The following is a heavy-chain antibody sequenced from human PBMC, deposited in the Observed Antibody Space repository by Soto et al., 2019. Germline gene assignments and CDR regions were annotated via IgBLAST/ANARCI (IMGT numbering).Heavy chain of an antibody. Sequence: SETLSLTCTVSGGSISSYYWRRIRQPPGKGLEWIGDIYCSGSTNYNPSLKGRVTISVDTSKNQFSLKLSSVTAADKAVYYCAIDRGTGTTYYHYYAMDVWGQGTTGTGSS. CDR2: IYCSGST. D-gene: IGHD1-7*01. CDR1: GGSISSYY. V-gene: IGHV4-59*01. CDR3: AIDRGTGTTYYHYYAMDV. J-gene: IGHJ6*02.